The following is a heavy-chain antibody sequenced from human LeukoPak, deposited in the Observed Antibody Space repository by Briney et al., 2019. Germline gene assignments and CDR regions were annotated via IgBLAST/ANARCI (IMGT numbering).Heavy chain of an antibody. D-gene: IGHD5-18*01. J-gene: IGHJ6*02. CDR2: IIPIFGTA. V-gene: IGHV1-69*13. Sequence: SVKVSCKASGGTFSSYAISWVRQAPGQGLEWMGGIIPIFGTANYAQKFQGRVTITADESTSTAYMELSSLRSEDTAVYYCARDLVDTAMVNRALHYYGMDVWGQGTAVTVSS. CDR3: ARDLVDTAMVNRALHYYGMDV. CDR1: GGTFSSYA.